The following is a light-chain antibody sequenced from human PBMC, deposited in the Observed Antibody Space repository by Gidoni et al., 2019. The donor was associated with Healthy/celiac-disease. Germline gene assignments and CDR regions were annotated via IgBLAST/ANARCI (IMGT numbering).Light chain of an antibody. Sequence: DSQMTQSPSSLSASVGDRVTITRRASQSISSYLNWYQQKPGKAPKLLIYAASSLQSGVPSRISGSGSGTDFTLTISSLQAEDFATYYCQQSYSTPYTFGQGTKLEIK. V-gene: IGKV1-39*01. J-gene: IGKJ2*01. CDR2: AAS. CDR3: QQSYSTPYT. CDR1: QSISSY.